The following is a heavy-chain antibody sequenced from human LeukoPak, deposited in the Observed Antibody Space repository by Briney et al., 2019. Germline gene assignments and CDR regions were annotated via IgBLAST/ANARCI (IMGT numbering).Heavy chain of an antibody. CDR3: ARNSHGYGSGWQQFNFDY. D-gene: IGHD6-19*01. J-gene: IGHJ4*02. Sequence: ASVKVSCKASGYTFTNYGITWVRQAPGQGLEWMGWINTYNGNTNYAQKLQGRVTMTTDTSTSTAYMELRSLRSDDTAVYYCARNSHGYGSGWQQFNFDYWGQGTLVTVSS. V-gene: IGHV1-18*01. CDR1: GYTFTNYG. CDR2: INTYNGNT.